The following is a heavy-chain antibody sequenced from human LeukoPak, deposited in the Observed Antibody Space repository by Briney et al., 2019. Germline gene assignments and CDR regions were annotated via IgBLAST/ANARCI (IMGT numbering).Heavy chain of an antibody. CDR2: ISNDGTNK. CDR3: AKGGARLHSYYFDY. J-gene: IGHJ4*02. D-gene: IGHD1-26*01. CDR1: GITFSTQG. Sequence: GRSLRLSCAASGITFSTQGMHWVRQAPGKGLEWVAFISNDGTNKYYGDSVMGRFTISRDNSKNTLYLQMNSLRAEDTAVFYCAKGGARLHSYYFDYWGQGTLVTVSS. V-gene: IGHV3-30*18.